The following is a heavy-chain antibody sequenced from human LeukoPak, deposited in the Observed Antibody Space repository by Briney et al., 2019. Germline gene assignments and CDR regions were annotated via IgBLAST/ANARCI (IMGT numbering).Heavy chain of an antibody. CDR3: ACSGGSFYYYYGMDV. V-gene: IGHV4-31*03. CDR1: GGSISSGGYY. J-gene: IGHJ6*02. D-gene: IGHD2-15*01. Sequence: SETLSLTCTVSGGSISSGGYYWSWIRQHPGKGLEWIGYIYYSGSTYYNPSLKSRVTISVDTSKNQFSLKLSSVTAADTAVYYSACSGGSFYYYYGMDVWGQGTTVTVSS. CDR2: IYYSGST.